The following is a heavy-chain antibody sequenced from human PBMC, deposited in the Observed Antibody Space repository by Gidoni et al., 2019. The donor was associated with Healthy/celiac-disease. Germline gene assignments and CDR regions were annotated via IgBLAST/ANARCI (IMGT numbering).Heavy chain of an antibody. CDR3: ARAVVAATPYDAFDI. CDR2: INPNSGGT. Sequence: QVQLVLSGAEVKKPGASVKVSCKASGYTFTGYYMHWVRQAPGQGLEWMGWINPNSGGTNYAQKFQGRVTTTRDTSISTAYMELSRLRSDDTAVYYCARAVVAATPYDAFDIWGQGTMVTVSS. V-gene: IGHV1-2*02. D-gene: IGHD2-15*01. J-gene: IGHJ3*02. CDR1: GYTFTGYY.